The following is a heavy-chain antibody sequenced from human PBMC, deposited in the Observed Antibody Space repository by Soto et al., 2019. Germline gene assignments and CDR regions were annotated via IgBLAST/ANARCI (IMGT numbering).Heavy chain of an antibody. D-gene: IGHD1-26*01. J-gene: IGHJ4*02. CDR2: IYPGDSDT. Sequence: GESLKISCKGSGYSFPTHWIGWVRQMPGKGLELMGIIYPGDSDTRYSPSFPGQVTISVDKSINTAYLQWSTLKASDTAMYYCARGATVVTTTGFFDYWGQGTLVTVSS. CDR1: GYSFPTHW. CDR3: ARGATVVTTTGFFDY. V-gene: IGHV5-51*01.